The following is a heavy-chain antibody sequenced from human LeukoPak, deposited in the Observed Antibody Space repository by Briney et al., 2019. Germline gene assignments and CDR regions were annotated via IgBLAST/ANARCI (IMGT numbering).Heavy chain of an antibody. D-gene: IGHD2-2*01. Sequence: AASVKVSCKASGYTFSNFGISWVRQAPGQGLEWMGWISGNNDNPNYGQKFQGRFTVTTDSSTRTAYMELRDLRSDDTAVYYCARDGTSTDDYWGQGTLVTVSS. CDR3: ARDGTSTDDY. J-gene: IGHJ4*02. CDR2: ISGNNDNP. V-gene: IGHV1-18*01. CDR1: GYTFSNFG.